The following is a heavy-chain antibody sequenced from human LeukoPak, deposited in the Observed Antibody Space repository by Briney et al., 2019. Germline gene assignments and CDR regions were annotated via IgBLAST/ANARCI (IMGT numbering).Heavy chain of an antibody. Sequence: ASVKVSCKASGYTFTSYYMHWVRQAPGQGLEWMGIINPSGGSTSYAQKFQGRVTMTRDPSTSTVYMELSSLRSEDTAVYYCARTMYSTVQTGAFDYWGQGTPVTVSS. D-gene: IGHD6-13*01. CDR2: INPSGGST. V-gene: IGHV1-46*01. CDR1: GYTFTSYY. CDR3: ARTMYSTVQTGAFDY. J-gene: IGHJ4*02.